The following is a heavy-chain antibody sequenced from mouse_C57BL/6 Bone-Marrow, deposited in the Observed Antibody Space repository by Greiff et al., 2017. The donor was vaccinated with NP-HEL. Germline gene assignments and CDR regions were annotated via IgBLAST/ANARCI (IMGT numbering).Heavy chain of an antibody. CDR3: TTGGFYYYGSTFAY. D-gene: IGHD1-1*01. V-gene: IGHV14-1*01. J-gene: IGHJ3*01. CDR2: IDPEDGDT. Sequence: EVQLQESGAELVRPGASVKLSCTASGFNIKDYYMHWVKQRPEQGLEWIGRIDPEDGDTEYAPKFQGKATMTADPSSNTAYLQLSSLTSEDTAVYYCTTGGFYYYGSTFAYWGQGTLVTVSA. CDR1: GFNIKDYY.